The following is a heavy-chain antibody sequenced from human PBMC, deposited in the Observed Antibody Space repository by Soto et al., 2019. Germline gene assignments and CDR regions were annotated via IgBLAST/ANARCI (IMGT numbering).Heavy chain of an antibody. J-gene: IGHJ4*02. D-gene: IGHD5-12*01. CDR1: GGPFSNDI. V-gene: IGHV1-69*08. CDR2: IIPLLSTS. Sequence: QVQLEQSGAEVKKPGSSVKVSCKASGGPFSNDIITWVRQAPGQGLEWMGRIIPLLSTSTYAQKVQGRLTITADRSTGPAYIELNSLRSEDTAVYYCARESPIGSTFSGYDAIDYWGQGTRITVSS. CDR3: ARESPIGSTFSGYDAIDY.